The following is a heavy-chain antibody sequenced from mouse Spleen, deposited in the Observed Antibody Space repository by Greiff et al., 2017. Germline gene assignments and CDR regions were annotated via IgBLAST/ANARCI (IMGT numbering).Heavy chain of an antibody. V-gene: IGHV1-19*01. J-gene: IGHJ4*01. CDR1: GYTFTDYY. Sequence: VQLKESGPVLVKPGASVKMSCKASGYTFTDYYMNWVKQSHGKSLEWIGVINPYNGGTSYNQKFKGKATLTVDKSSSTAYMELNSLTSEDSAVYYCARGGYYGDLYYAMDYWGQGTSVTVS. CDR2: INPYNGGT. D-gene: IGHD2-13*01. CDR3: ARGGYYGDLYYAMDY.